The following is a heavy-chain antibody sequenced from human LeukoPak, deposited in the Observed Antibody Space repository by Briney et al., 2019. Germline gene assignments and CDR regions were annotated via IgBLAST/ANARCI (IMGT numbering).Heavy chain of an antibody. Sequence: GRSPRLSCAASGFTFSSYGMHWVRQAPGKGLEWVAVISYDGSNKYYADSVKGRFTISRDNSKNTLYLQMNSLRAEDTAVYYCATVVTAACQFDYWGQGTLVTVSS. CDR2: ISYDGSNK. D-gene: IGHD2-21*02. V-gene: IGHV3-30*03. J-gene: IGHJ4*02. CDR3: ATVVTAACQFDY. CDR1: GFTFSSYG.